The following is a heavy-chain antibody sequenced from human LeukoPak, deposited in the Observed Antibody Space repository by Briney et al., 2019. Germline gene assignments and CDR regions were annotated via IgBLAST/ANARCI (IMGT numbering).Heavy chain of an antibody. CDR1: GYTFTSYD. CDR3: ARSRYDRSRYYYYYYMDV. J-gene: IGHJ6*03. D-gene: IGHD3-22*01. Sequence: ASVKVSCKASGYTFTSYDINWLRQATGQGLEWMGWMNPNSGNTGYAQKFQGRVTMTRNTSISTAYMELSSLRSVDTAVYYCARSRYDRSRYYYYYYMDVWGKGTTVTVSS. V-gene: IGHV1-8*01. CDR2: MNPNSGNT.